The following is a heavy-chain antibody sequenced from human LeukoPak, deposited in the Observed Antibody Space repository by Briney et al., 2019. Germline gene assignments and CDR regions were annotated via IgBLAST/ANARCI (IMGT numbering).Heavy chain of an antibody. D-gene: IGHD3-10*01. Sequence: ASETLSLTCTVSGGSISSGSYYWTWIRQPPGKGLEWIGEINHSGSTNYNPSLKSRVTISVDTSKNQFSLKLSSVTAADTAVYYCARVSLVRGALKGAFDIWGQGTMVTVSS. CDR1: GGSISSGSYY. V-gene: IGHV4-39*07. CDR2: INHSGST. CDR3: ARVSLVRGALKGAFDI. J-gene: IGHJ3*02.